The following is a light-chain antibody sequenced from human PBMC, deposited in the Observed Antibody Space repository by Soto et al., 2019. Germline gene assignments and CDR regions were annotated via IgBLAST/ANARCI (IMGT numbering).Light chain of an antibody. V-gene: IGKV1-27*01. Sequence: DIQMTQSPSSLSASVGDTVTITCRASQGISNNLAWYQQKPGKVPRLLIYAASTLQLGVPSRFSGSGSGTDFTLTISSLQPEDVATYYCKKHGGPPPVTFGPGTKVDVK. CDR1: QGISNN. CDR2: AAS. J-gene: IGKJ3*01. CDR3: KKHGGPPPVT.